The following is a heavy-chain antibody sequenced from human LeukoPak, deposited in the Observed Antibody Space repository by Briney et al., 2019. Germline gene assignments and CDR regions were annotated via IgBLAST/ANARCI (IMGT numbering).Heavy chain of an antibody. Sequence: KPSETLSLTCTVSGGSISSYYWSWIRQPAGKGLEWIGRIYTSGSTNYNPSLKSRVTMSVDTSKNQFSLKLSSVTAADTAVYYCARDRYYYDSSGPYYFDYWGQGTLVTVSS. D-gene: IGHD3-22*01. CDR2: IYTSGST. V-gene: IGHV4-4*07. J-gene: IGHJ4*02. CDR3: ARDRYYYDSSGPYYFDY. CDR1: GGSISSYY.